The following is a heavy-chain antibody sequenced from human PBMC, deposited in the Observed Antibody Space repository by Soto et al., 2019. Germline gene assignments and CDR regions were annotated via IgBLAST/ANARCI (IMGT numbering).Heavy chain of an antibody. V-gene: IGHV4-61*01. Sequence: QVQLQESGPGLVKPSETLSLTCTVSGGSVSSGSFYWSWIRQPPGKGLEWIGYIYYSGSTNYNPSLKSRVTISVDTSKNQFSLNLSSVTAADTAVYYCARGDPPDYWGQGTLVTVSS. CDR3: ARGDPPDY. J-gene: IGHJ4*02. CDR2: IYYSGST. CDR1: GGSVSSGSFY.